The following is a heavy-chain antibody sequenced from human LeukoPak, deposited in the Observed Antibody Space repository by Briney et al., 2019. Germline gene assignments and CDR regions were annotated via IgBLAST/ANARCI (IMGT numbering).Heavy chain of an antibody. CDR2: ISGSGGST. J-gene: IGHJ4*02. CDR1: GFTFSSYA. V-gene: IGHV3-23*01. CDR3: ASMTTYYDYVWGSYRPYYFDY. Sequence: QPGGSLRLSCAASGFTFSSYAMSWVRQAPGKGLEWVSAISGSGGSTYYADSVKGRFTISGDNSKNTLYLQMNSLRAEDTAVYYCASMTTYYDYVWGSYRPYYFDYWGQGTLVTVSS. D-gene: IGHD3-16*02.